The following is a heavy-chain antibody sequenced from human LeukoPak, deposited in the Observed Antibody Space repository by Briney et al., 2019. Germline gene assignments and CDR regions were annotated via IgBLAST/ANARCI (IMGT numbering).Heavy chain of an antibody. CDR2: VKQDGSEK. J-gene: IGHJ4*02. CDR1: GSTFSNYW. V-gene: IGHV3-7*04. Sequence: GGSLRLSCAASGSTFSNYWMSWVRQAPGKGLEWVANVKQDGSEKYYVDSVKGRFIISRDNAKNSLYLQMNNLRAEDTAVYYCARAPGNRNLDYWGQGTLVTVSS. CDR3: ARAPGNRNLDY.